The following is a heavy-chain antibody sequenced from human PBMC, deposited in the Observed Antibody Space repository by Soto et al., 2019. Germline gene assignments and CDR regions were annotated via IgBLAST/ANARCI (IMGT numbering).Heavy chain of an antibody. CDR2: ITSNGGNT. CDR1: GFTFSSYA. J-gene: IGHJ6*02. V-gene: IGHV3-64*01. CDR3: ARRIPFGYGMDV. Sequence: PGGSLRLSCAASGFTFSSYAMHWVRQAPGKGLEYVSVITSNGGNTDYASSVKGRFTISRDNSKNTLYLQMGSLRAEDMAVYYCARRIPFGYGMDVWGQGPTVTVSS. D-gene: IGHD2-21*01.